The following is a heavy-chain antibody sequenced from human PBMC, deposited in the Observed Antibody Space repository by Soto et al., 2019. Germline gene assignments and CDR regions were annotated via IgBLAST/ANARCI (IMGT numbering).Heavy chain of an antibody. CDR1: GGSFSGYY. CDR2: INHSGST. D-gene: IGHD3-3*01. CDR3: ARLGYYDFWSGLNYYYYYGMDV. V-gene: IGHV4-34*01. Sequence: PSETLSLTCAVYGGSFSGYYWSWIRQPPGKGLEWIGDINHSGSTNYNPSLKSRVTISVDTSKNQFSLKLSSVTAADTAVYYCARLGYYDFWSGLNYYYYYGMDVWGQGTTVTV. J-gene: IGHJ6*02.